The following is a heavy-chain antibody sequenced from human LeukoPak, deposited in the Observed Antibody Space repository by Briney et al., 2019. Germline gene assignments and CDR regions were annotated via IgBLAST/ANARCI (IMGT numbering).Heavy chain of an antibody. D-gene: IGHD3-3*01. J-gene: IGHJ4*02. CDR3: ARDFRGGYDFWSGYYTPYYFDY. CDR2: MYYSGST. Sequence: SETLSLTCTVSGGSISSSGYYWGWIRQPPGKGLEWIGSMYYSGSTYHNPSLKSRVTISVDTSKNHFSLKLSSVTAADTAVYYCARDFRGGYDFWSGYYTPYYFDYWGQGTLVTVSS. CDR1: GGSISSSGYY. V-gene: IGHV4-39*07.